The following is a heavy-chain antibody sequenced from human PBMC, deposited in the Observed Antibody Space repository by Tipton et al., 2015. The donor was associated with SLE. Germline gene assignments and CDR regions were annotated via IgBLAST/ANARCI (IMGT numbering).Heavy chain of an antibody. V-gene: IGHV3-74*01. CDR3: ARGPWGYSNDYKYYYYYMDG. CDR2: INSDGSST. Sequence: SLRLSCAASGFIFSSYWMHWVRQAPGKGLVWVSRINSDGSSTNYADSVKGRFTISRDNAKNTLYLQMNSLRAEDTAVYYCARGPWGYSNDYKYYYYYMDGWGKGTTVTVSS. CDR1: GFIFSSYW. D-gene: IGHD5-18*01. J-gene: IGHJ6*03.